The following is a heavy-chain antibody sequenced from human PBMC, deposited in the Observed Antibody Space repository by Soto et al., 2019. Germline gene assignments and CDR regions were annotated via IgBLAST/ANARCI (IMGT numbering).Heavy chain of an antibody. V-gene: IGHV4-4*02. D-gene: IGHD2-15*01. CDR3: ARDRNDIVLDYYGMDV. J-gene: IGHJ6*02. Sequence: PSETLSLTCAVSGGSISSSNWWSWVRQPPGKGLEWIGEIYHSGSTNYNPSLKSRVTISVDKSKNQFSLKLSSVTAADTAVYYCARDRNDIVLDYYGMDVWGQGTTVTVSS. CDR1: GGSISSSNW. CDR2: IYHSGST.